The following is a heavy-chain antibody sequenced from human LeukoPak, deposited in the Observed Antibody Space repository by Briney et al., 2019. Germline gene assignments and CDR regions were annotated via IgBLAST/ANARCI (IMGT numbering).Heavy chain of an antibody. Sequence: GGSLRLSCAASGFTFSSYEMNWVRQAPGKGLEWVSYISSSGSTIYYADSVKGRFTISRDNAKNSLYLQMNSLRAEDTAVYYCARELGLRYFDWLLWGAFDIWGQGTMVTVSS. J-gene: IGHJ3*02. V-gene: IGHV3-48*03. D-gene: IGHD3-9*01. CDR2: ISSSGSTI. CDR1: GFTFSSYE. CDR3: ARELGLRYFDWLLWGAFDI.